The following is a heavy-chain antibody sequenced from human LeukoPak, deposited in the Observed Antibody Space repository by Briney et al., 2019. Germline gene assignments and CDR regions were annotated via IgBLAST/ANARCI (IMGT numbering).Heavy chain of an antibody. V-gene: IGHV3-23*01. J-gene: IGHJ4*02. CDR2: ISGSGINT. CDR3: AKGGYYDILTGYSLDF. Sequence: GGSLRLSCAASGFTFSSYAMSWVRQAPGKGLEWFSAISGSGINTYYADSVKGRFTISRDTSKNTLYLHMNSLRAGDTAIYYRAKGGYYDILTGYSLDFWGQGTLVTVSS. CDR1: GFTFSSYA. D-gene: IGHD3-9*01.